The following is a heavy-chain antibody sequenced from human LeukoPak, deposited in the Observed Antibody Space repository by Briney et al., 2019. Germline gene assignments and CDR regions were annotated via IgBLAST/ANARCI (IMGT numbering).Heavy chain of an antibody. CDR3: ARGGVGCSSTSCPFDC. V-gene: IGHV1-18*01. CDR1: GYTFTSYG. J-gene: IGHJ4*02. CDR2: ISTYNGNT. Sequence: ASVKVSCKASGYTFTSYGISWVRQAPGQGLELMGWISTYNGNTNYAQKLQGRVTMTTDTSTSTAYMERRGLRSDDTAVYYCARGGVGCSSTSCPFDCWGQGTLVTVSS. D-gene: IGHD2-2*01.